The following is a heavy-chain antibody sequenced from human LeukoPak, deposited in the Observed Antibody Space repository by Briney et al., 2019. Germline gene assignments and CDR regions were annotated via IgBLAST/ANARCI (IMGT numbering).Heavy chain of an antibody. CDR2: INHSGST. V-gene: IGHV4-34*01. CDR1: GGSFSGYY. J-gene: IGHJ4*02. CDR3: ARDYAR. Sequence: PSETLSLTCAVYGGSFSGYYWIWIRQPPGKGLEWIGEINHSGSTNYNPSLKSRVTISVDTSKNQFSLNLSSATAADTAVYYCARDYARWGQGTLVTVSS. D-gene: IGHD2-2*01.